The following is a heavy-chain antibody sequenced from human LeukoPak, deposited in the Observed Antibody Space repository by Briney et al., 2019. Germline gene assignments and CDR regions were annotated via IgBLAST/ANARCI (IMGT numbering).Heavy chain of an antibody. Sequence: TGGSLRLSCAASGFTFSNYWMSWVRQAPGKGLEWVANIKQDGSEKYYVDSVKGRFTISRDNAKNSLYLQMNSLRAEDTAVYYCARDAATTPFDYWGQGTLVTVPS. CDR3: ARDAATTPFDY. V-gene: IGHV3-7*01. CDR2: IKQDGSEK. D-gene: IGHD1-26*01. CDR1: GFTFSNYW. J-gene: IGHJ4*02.